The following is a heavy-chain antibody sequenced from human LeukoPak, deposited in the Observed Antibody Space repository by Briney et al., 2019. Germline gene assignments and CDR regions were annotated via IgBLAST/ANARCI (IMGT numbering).Heavy chain of an antibody. CDR1: GFTFTSYA. V-gene: IGHV3-23*01. Sequence: GESLRLSCAASGFTFTSYAMSWVRQAPGRGLEWVSSIDGSGAATYYADSVKGRFAISGDNSKNTLFLQMNSLRAEDTAVYYCARDSGVTLGGIFDYWGQGTLVTVSS. J-gene: IGHJ4*02. CDR3: ARDSGVTLGGIFDY. CDR2: IDGSGAAT. D-gene: IGHD3-10*01.